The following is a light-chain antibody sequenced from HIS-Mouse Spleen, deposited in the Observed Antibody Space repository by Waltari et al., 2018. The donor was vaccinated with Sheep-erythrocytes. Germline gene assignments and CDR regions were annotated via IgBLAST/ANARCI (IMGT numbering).Light chain of an antibody. V-gene: IGKV1-8*01. CDR1: QGISSY. CDR3: QEYYSYPDT. CDR2: AAS. Sequence: AIRMTQSPSSLSASTGDRVTITWRASQGISSYLSWYKPNAGKVPKLLIYAASTLQSGFPSRFSCSGSGSDFTLTMSCLQSEDFTTYYCQEYYSYPDTFGQGTKLEIK. J-gene: IGKJ2*01.